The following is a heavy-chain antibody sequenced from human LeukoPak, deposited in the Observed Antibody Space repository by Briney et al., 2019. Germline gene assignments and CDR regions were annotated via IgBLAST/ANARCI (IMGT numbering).Heavy chain of an antibody. CDR1: GYSFTSYW. J-gene: IGHJ4*02. Sequence: GESLKISCKGSGYSFTSYWIGWVRQMPGKGLEWMGIIYPGDSDTRYSPSFQGQVTISADKSISTAYLQWSSLKASDTAMYYCARVSGGFGELFEFFDYWGQGTLVTVSS. CDR3: ARVSGGFGELFEFFDY. CDR2: IYPGDSDT. V-gene: IGHV5-51*01. D-gene: IGHD3-10*01.